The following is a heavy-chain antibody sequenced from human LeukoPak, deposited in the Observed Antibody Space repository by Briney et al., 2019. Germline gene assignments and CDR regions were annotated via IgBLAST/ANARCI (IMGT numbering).Heavy chain of an antibody. Sequence: QPGGSLRLSCAASGFTFSSYAMSWVRQAPGKGLEWVSAISGSGGSTYYADSVKGRFTISRDNSKNTLYPQMNSLRAEDTAVYYCAKGPSYGSLTYYYDSSGYMDFDYWGQGTLVTVSS. V-gene: IGHV3-23*01. D-gene: IGHD3-22*01. J-gene: IGHJ4*02. CDR2: ISGSGGST. CDR1: GFTFSSYA. CDR3: AKGPSYGSLTYYYDSSGYMDFDY.